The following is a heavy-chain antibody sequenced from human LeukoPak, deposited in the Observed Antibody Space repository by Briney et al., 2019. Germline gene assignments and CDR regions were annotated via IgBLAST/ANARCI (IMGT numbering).Heavy chain of an antibody. V-gene: IGHV4-61*02. CDR3: ARVLRITIFGVVTLDAFDI. CDR1: GGSISSSSYY. J-gene: IGHJ3*02. Sequence: SETLSLTCTVSGGSISSSSYYWSWIRQPAGKGLEWIGRIYTSGSTNYNPSLKSRVTMSVDTSKNQFSLKLSSVTAADTAVYYCARVLRITIFGVVTLDAFDIWGQGTMVTVSS. D-gene: IGHD3-3*01. CDR2: IYTSGST.